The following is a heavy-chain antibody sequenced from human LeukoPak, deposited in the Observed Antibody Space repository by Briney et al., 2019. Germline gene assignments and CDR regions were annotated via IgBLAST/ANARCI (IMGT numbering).Heavy chain of an antibody. Sequence: SETLSLTCTVSGGSISSSGSYWGWIRQSPGQGLEWLGSIYYTGDTYYNPSLKSRVTISVDTSKNQFSLKLSSVTAADTAVYYCARDDFGQQGVAFDIWGQGTMVTVSS. CDR1: GGSISSSGSY. J-gene: IGHJ3*02. V-gene: IGHV4-39*07. D-gene: IGHD3-3*01. CDR3: ARDDFGQQGVAFDI. CDR2: IYYTGDT.